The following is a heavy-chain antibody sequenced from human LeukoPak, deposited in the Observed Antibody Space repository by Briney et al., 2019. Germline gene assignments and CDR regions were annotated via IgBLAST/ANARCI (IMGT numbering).Heavy chain of an antibody. CDR2: INSSGSRI. J-gene: IGHJ4*02. V-gene: IGHV3-48*03. Sequence: GGSLTLSCAASGCTISSYEINWVRQAPGKGLEGVSYINSSGSRIYYADSVQDRLTITRYNAKNTLYLQMNSLRAEDTAVYYCARLKRGYSYGDRRPVPTPLDYWGQGTLVTVSS. CDR3: ARLKRGYSYGDRRPVPTPLDY. CDR1: GCTISSYE. D-gene: IGHD5-18*01.